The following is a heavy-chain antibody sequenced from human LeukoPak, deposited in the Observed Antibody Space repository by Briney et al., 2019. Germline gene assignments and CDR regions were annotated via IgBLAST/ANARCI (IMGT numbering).Heavy chain of an antibody. V-gene: IGHV3-33*01. CDR2: IWYDGSNK. CDR3: ASSYYYDSSGYLDY. Sequence: PGESLRLSCAASGFTFSSYGMHWVRQAPGKWLEWVAVIWYDGSNKYYADSVKGRFTISRDNSKNTLYLQMNSLRAEDTAVYYCASSYYYDSSGYLDYWGQGTLVTVSS. D-gene: IGHD3-22*01. CDR1: GFTFSSYG. J-gene: IGHJ4*02.